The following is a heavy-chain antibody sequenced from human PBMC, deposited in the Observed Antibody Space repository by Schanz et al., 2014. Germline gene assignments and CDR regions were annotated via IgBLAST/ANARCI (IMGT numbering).Heavy chain of an antibody. D-gene: IGHD3-22*01. V-gene: IGHV1-46*03. CDR3: AGAFDSSGYYFDY. CDR1: GYTLSAYP. CDR2: VNPSVRGT. Sequence: QVQLVQSGTQVKKPGASVKVSCKASGYTLSAYPLHWVRQAPGQGLEWMGIVNPSVRGTHFAREFQGRVTVTSDTSTSTVYMELSGLRSEDTAVYYCAGAFDSSGYYFDYWGQGTLVTVSS. J-gene: IGHJ4*02.